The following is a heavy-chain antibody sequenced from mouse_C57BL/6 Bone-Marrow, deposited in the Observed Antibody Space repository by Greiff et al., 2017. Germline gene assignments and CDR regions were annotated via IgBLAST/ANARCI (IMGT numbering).Heavy chain of an antibody. CDR3: ARAPLYYYGSSYDWYVDV. CDR2: INPNNGGT. D-gene: IGHD1-1*01. J-gene: IGHJ1*03. CDR1: GYTFTDYN. Sequence: VQLQQSGPELVKPGASVKIPCKASGYTFTDYNMDWVKQSHGKSLAWIGDINPNNGGTIYNQKFKGKATLTVDKSSSTAYMELRSLTSEDTAVYYCARAPLYYYGSSYDWYVDVWGTGTTVTVSS. V-gene: IGHV1-18*01.